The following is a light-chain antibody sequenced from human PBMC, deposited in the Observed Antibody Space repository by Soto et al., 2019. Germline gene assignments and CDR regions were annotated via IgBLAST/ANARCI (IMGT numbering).Light chain of an antibody. CDR1: QVIRND. Sequence: AIQMTQSPSSLSASVGDRVTITCRASQVIRNDLGWYQQKPGKAPKLLIYGASNLQSGVPSRFSGSGSGTDFTLTITSVQPEDFATYYCLHDHNYPWTFGQGTKVHIK. CDR3: LHDHNYPWT. CDR2: GAS. J-gene: IGKJ1*01. V-gene: IGKV1-6*01.